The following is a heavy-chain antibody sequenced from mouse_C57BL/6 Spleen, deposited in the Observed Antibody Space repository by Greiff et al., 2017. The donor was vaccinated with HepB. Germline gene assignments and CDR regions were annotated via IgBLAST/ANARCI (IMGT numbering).Heavy chain of an antibody. CDR2: IHPNSGST. D-gene: IGHD2-1*01. CDR1: GYTFTSYW. CDR3: AGNYGDAMDY. V-gene: IGHV1-64*01. Sequence: QVQLKQPGAELVKPGASVKLSCKASGYTFTSYWMHWVKQRPGQGLEWIGMIHPNSGSTNYNEKFKSKATLTVDKSSSTAYMQLSSLTSEDSAVYYCAGNYGDAMDYWGQGTSVTVSS. J-gene: IGHJ4*01.